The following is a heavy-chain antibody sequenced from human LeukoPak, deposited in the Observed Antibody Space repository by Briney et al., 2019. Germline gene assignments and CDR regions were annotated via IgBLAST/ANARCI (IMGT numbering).Heavy chain of an antibody. D-gene: IGHD3-22*01. Sequence: GGSLRLSCTASGFTFGGYAMTWVRQAPGRGLEWVSGISGSGGSTYYADSVKGRFTISRDNSKNTLYLQMNSLRAEGTAVYYCAKPRSDYYYSAFDYWGQGTLVTVSS. J-gene: IGHJ4*02. CDR2: ISGSGGST. CDR3: AKPRSDYYYSAFDY. CDR1: GFTFGGYA. V-gene: IGHV3-23*01.